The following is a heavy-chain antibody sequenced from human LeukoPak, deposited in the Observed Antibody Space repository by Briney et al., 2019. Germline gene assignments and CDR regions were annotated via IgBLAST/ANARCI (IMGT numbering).Heavy chain of an antibody. J-gene: IGHJ4*02. Sequence: PSETLSLTCTVSGGSISSGSYYWSWIRQPAGKGLEWIGRIYTSGSTNYNPSLKSRVTISVDTSKNQFSLKLSSVTAADTAVYYCASMGYSYGPFDYWGQGTLVTVSS. CDR2: IYTSGST. CDR1: GGSISSGSYY. CDR3: ASMGYSYGPFDY. D-gene: IGHD5-18*01. V-gene: IGHV4-61*02.